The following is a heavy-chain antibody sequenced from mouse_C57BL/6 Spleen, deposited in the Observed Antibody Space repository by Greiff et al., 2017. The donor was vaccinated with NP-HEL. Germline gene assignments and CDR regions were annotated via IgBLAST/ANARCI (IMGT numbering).Heavy chain of an antibody. CDR2: IWTGGGT. J-gene: IGHJ4*01. CDR1: GFSLTSYA. D-gene: IGHD2-1*01. CDR3: ARSLFYYKGYYYAMDY. Sequence: VQRVESGPGLVAPSQSLSITCTVSGFSLTSYAISWVRQPPGKGLEWLGVIWTGGGTNYNSALKSRLSISKDNSKSQVFLKMNSLQTDDTARYYCARSLFYYKGYYYAMDYWGQGTSVTVSS. V-gene: IGHV2-9-1*01.